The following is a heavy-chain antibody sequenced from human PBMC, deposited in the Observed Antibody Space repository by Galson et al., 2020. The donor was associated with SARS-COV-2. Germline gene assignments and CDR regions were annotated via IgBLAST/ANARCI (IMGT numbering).Heavy chain of an antibody. Sequence: ASVKVSCKASGYTFTTYYMHWVRQAPGQGLEWMGRINPNSGSTIYTQKFHDRVTMTTDTSTSTVYMELSSLKSEDTAVYFCARDSLRGGINSGIFDLWGQGTLVTVSS. J-gene: IGHJ4*02. V-gene: IGHV1-46*01. CDR1: GYTFTTYY. D-gene: IGHD3-10*01. CDR3: ARDSLRGGINSGIFDL. CDR2: INPNSGST.